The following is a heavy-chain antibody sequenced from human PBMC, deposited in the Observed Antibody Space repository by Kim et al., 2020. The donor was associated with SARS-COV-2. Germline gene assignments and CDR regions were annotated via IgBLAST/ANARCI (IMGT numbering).Heavy chain of an antibody. CDR3: ARDRIAAAGTPWFFDY. Sequence: SETLSLTCTVSGGSISSGGYYWSWIRQHPGKGLEWIGYIYFSGSTYYNPSLKSRVTISVDTSKNQFSLKLSSLTAADTAVYYCARDRIAAAGTPWFFDYWGQGTLVTVSS. CDR1: GGSISSGGYY. J-gene: IGHJ4*02. CDR2: IYFSGST. D-gene: IGHD6-13*01. V-gene: IGHV4-31*03.